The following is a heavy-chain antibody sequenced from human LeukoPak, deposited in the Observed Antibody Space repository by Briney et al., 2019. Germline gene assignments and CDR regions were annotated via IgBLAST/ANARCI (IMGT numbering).Heavy chain of an antibody. J-gene: IGHJ4*02. V-gene: IGHV3-74*01. CDR2: IQTDGSST. Sequence: GGSLRLSCAASGFTFSSYWMHWVRQAPGKGLVWVSGIQTDGSSTDYADFVKGPFTISRDNAKNTLYLHMSSLRAEDTAVYYCAREMLTTFGEVVLRYFDYWGQGTLVTVSS. CDR1: GFTFSSYW. CDR3: AREMLTTFGEVVLRYFDY. D-gene: IGHD3-16*01.